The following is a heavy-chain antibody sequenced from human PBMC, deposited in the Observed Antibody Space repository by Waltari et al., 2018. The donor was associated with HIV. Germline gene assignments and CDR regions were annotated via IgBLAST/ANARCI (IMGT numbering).Heavy chain of an antibody. CDR2: ISYDGSNK. Sequence: QVQLVESGGGVVQPGRSLRLSCAASGFTFSSYGMHWVRQAPGKGLEGVAVISYDGSNKYYADSVKGRFTISRDNSKNTLYLQMNSLRAEDTAVYYCAKARGRVTIFGVVMTLWGQGTLVTVSS. CDR3: AKARGRVTIFGVVMTL. V-gene: IGHV3-30*18. CDR1: GFTFSSYG. J-gene: IGHJ4*02. D-gene: IGHD3-3*01.